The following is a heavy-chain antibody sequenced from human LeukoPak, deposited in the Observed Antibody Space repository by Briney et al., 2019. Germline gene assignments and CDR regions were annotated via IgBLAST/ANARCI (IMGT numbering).Heavy chain of an antibody. Sequence: GGSLRLSCVASGFTYDTYGMHWVRQSPGKGLEWVAGISGLGGSTSYADSVKGRFTISRDNSKNTLYLQMNSLRAEDTAVYYCARVGYSYGSHYFDYWGQGTLVTVSS. CDR1: GFTYDTYG. D-gene: IGHD5-18*01. CDR3: ARVGYSYGSHYFDY. CDR2: ISGLGGST. V-gene: IGHV3-23*01. J-gene: IGHJ4*02.